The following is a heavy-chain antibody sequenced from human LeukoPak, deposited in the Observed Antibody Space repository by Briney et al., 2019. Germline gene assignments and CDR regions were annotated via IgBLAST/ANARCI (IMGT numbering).Heavy chain of an antibody. CDR3: ARHSSGWVSFDY. J-gene: IGHJ4*02. CDR2: IYWDDDK. CDR1: GFSLSTSGVG. V-gene: IGHV2-5*02. D-gene: IGHD6-19*01. Sequence: SGPTLVNPTQTLTLTCTFSGFSLSTSGVGVGWIRQPPGKALEWLALIYWDDDKRYSPSLKSRLTITKDTSKDQVVLTMTNMDPVDTATYYCARHSSGWVSFDYWGQGTLVTVSS.